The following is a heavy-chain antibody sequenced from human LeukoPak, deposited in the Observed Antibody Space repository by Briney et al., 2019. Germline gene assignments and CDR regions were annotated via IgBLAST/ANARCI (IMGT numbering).Heavy chain of an antibody. V-gene: IGHV4-34*01. CDR1: GGSFSGYY. CDR3: ARGRTTGDY. Sequence: SETLSLTCAVYGGSFSGYYWSWIRRPPGKGLEWIGEINHSGSTNYNPSLKSRITISIDTSKNQFSLKLSSVTAADTAVYYCARGRTTGDYWGQGTLVTVSS. J-gene: IGHJ4*02. D-gene: IGHD1-1*01. CDR2: INHSGST.